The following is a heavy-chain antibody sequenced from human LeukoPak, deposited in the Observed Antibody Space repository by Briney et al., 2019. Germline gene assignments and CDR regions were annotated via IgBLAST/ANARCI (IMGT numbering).Heavy chain of an antibody. D-gene: IGHD5-12*01. J-gene: IGHJ3*02. CDR3: ARTDIVATIGNGAFDI. V-gene: IGHV5-51*01. CDR2: IYPGDSDT. CDR1: GYSFTSYW. Sequence: GKSLKISCKGSGYSFTSYWIGWVRQMPGKGLEWMGIIYPGDSDTRYSPSFQGQVTISADKSISTAYLQWSSLKASDTAMYYCARTDIVATIGNGAFDIWGQGTMVTVSS.